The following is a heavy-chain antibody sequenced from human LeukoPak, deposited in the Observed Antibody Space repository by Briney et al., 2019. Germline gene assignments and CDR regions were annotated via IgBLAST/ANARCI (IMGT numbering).Heavy chain of an antibody. Sequence: SETLSLTCAVSGGSISSSNWWGWVRQPPGEGVEWIGEVYQTGNTNYNPSLKSRVTISLDKSKNQFSLRLNSVTAADTAVYYCAREAARGRLRYFDWLSSHFDYWGQGTLVTVSS. V-gene: IGHV4-4*02. J-gene: IGHJ4*02. CDR3: AREAARGRLRYFDWLSSHFDY. CDR1: GGSISSSNW. CDR2: VYQTGNT. D-gene: IGHD3-9*01.